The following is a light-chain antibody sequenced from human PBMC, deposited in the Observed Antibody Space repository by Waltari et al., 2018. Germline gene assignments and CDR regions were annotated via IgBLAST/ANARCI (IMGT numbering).Light chain of an antibody. CDR2: DDN. J-gene: IGLJ2*01. CDR1: RSDIETYNL. V-gene: IGLV2-23*01. Sequence: QSALTQPASVSGSPGKSLTISCTGLRSDIETYNLVSWYQQSPGKVPKLLVFDDNKRPSQNFIRLSGSKSGTTASLTIAGLQAEDEAVYYCCSYGGTTSSMGFGGGTKLTVL. CDR3: CSYGGTTSSMG.